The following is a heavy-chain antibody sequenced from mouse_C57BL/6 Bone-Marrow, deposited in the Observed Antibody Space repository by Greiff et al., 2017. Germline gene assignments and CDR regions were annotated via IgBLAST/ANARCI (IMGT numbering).Heavy chain of an antibody. V-gene: IGHV3-6*01. CDR1: GYSITSGYY. D-gene: IGHD1-1*01. Sequence: EVKLQESGPGLVKPSQSLSLTCSVTGYSITSGYYWNWIRQFPGNKLEWMGYISYDGSNNYNPSLKNRISITRDTSKNQFFLKLNSVTTEDTATYYCARGWGTTEDYWGQGTTLTVSS. CDR2: ISYDGSN. CDR3: ARGWGTTEDY. J-gene: IGHJ2*01.